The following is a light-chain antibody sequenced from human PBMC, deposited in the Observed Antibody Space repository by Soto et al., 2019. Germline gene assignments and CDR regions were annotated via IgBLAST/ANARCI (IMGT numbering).Light chain of an antibody. Sequence: IVLAQSPGTLSLSPGERATLSCRASQSVRSSYLAWYQQKPGQAPRLLIYGASSRATGIPDRFSGSGSGTDFTLTISRLEPEDFAVYYCQQYESSLRTFGQGTKVDIK. V-gene: IGKV3-20*01. CDR2: GAS. J-gene: IGKJ1*01. CDR3: QQYESSLRT. CDR1: QSVRSSY.